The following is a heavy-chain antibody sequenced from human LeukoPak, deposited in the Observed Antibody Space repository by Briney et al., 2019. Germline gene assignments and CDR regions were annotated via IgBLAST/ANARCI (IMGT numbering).Heavy chain of an antibody. Sequence: PGRSLRLSCAASGFTFSSYAMHWVRQAPGKGLEWVAVISYDGSNKYYADSVKGRFTISRDNSKNTLYLQMNRLRAEDTAVYYCASQMGNYYGSGGLDYWGQGTLVTVSS. J-gene: IGHJ4*02. CDR2: ISYDGSNK. V-gene: IGHV3-30*04. D-gene: IGHD3-10*01. CDR1: GFTFSSYA. CDR3: ASQMGNYYGSGGLDY.